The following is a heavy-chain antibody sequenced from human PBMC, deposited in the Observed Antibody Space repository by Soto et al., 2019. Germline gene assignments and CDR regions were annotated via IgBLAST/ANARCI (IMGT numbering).Heavy chain of an antibody. Sequence: GGSLRLSCAASGFTFSSYAMSWVRQAPGKGLEWVSGISGSSGRTLYPDSVTGRCTVSRQNSKNTLYLQMNRLRAEDTALYYCAKSPRSTAQAESDNWGQGIPVTVSS. J-gene: IGHJ4*02. CDR1: GFTFSSYA. CDR2: ISGSSGRT. CDR3: AKSPRSTAQAESDN. D-gene: IGHD4-17*01. V-gene: IGHV3-23*01.